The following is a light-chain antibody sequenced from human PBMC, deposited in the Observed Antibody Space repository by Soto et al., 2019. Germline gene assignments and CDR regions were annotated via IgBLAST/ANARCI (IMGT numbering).Light chain of an antibody. V-gene: IGKV3-20*01. CDR3: QQDNSYPYT. J-gene: IGKJ2*01. CDR1: QTVSNNY. CDR2: GSV. Sequence: EIVLTQSPVILSLSPGDSATLSCRASQTVSNNYLAWYQQKLGQAPRLLISGSVYRATGIPDRFSGSGSGTDFTLTISRLEPDDSATYYCQQDNSYPYTFGQGTRLEVK.